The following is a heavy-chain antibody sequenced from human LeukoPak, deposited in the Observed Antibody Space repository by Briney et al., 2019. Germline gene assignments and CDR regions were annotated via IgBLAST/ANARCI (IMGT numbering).Heavy chain of an antibody. CDR2: ISSYNGNT. J-gene: IGHJ4*02. V-gene: IGHV1-18*01. CDR1: GYSFTNFG. CDR3: ARDLTHRRNYDNSGYQIVPAF. Sequence: ASVKVSCKASGYSFTNFGISWVRQARGQGLEWMGWISSYNGNTKYVQRFQGRVTMTTDTSTSTAYMELRSLRSDDTAVYYCARDLTHRRNYDNSGYQIVPAFWGQGTLVTVSS. D-gene: IGHD3-22*01.